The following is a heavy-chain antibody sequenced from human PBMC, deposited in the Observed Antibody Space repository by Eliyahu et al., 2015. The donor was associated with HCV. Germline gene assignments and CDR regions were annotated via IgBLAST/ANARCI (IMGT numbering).Heavy chain of an antibody. CDR2: INTDGSYT. CDR1: GFTFSRYW. V-gene: IGHV3-74*01. Sequence: EVQLVESGGGLVQPGGSLRLSCAASGFTFSRYWXHWVRQPPGKGLVWVARINTDGSYTSYADSVKGRFTISRDNAKNTLYLQMNSLRVDDTAVFYCVSDFGDYADKWGQGTLVTVSS. D-gene: IGHD3-16*01. J-gene: IGHJ4*02. CDR3: VSDFGDYADK.